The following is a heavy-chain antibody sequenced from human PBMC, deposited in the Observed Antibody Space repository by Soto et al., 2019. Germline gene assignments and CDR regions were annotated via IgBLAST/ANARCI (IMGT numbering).Heavy chain of an antibody. J-gene: IGHJ5*02. Sequence: SETLSLTCTVSGGSISSSSYYWGWIRQPPGKGLEWIGSMYYSGSTYYNPSLKSRVTISVDTSENQFSPQLTSVTAADTAVYYCARPPRYGEYDPHDNWFDPWGQGTXVTVSS. CDR2: MYYSGST. CDR3: ARPPRYGEYDPHDNWFDP. CDR1: GGSISSSSYY. D-gene: IGHD4-17*01. V-gene: IGHV4-39*01.